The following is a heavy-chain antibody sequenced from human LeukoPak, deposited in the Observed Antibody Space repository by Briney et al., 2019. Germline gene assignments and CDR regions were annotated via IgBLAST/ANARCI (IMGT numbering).Heavy chain of an antibody. CDR2: IYYSGST. Sequence: SETLSLTCTVSGVSISSYYWSWIRQPPGKGLEWIGYIYYSGSTNYNPSLKSRVTISVDTSKNQFSLKLSSVTAADTAVYYCARVEVRYDFWSGLGYYYMDVWGKGTTVTVSS. V-gene: IGHV4-59*01. CDR3: ARVEVRYDFWSGLGYYYMDV. J-gene: IGHJ6*03. CDR1: GVSISSYY. D-gene: IGHD3-3*01.